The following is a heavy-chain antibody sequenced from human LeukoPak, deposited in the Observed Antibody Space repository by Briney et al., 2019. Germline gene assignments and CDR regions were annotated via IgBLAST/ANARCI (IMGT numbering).Heavy chain of an antibody. J-gene: IGHJ3*02. CDR3: ARDPRGRQQLVRGAFDI. CDR1: GGSISSYY. V-gene: IGHV4-4*07. CDR2: IYTSGST. D-gene: IGHD6-13*01. Sequence: SETLSLTCTVSGGSISSYYWSWIRQPAGKGLEWIGRIYTSGSTNYNPSLKSRVTMSVDTSKNQFSLKLSSVTAADTAVYYCARDPRGRQQLVRGAFDIWGQGTMVTVSS.